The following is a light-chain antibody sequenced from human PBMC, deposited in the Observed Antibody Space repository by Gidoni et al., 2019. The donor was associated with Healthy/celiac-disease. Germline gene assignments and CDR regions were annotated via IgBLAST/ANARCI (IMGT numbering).Light chain of an antibody. V-gene: IGKV1-39*01. CDR2: AAS. J-gene: IGKJ4*01. Sequence: DIQMTQSPSSLSASVGDRVTITCRARQSISSYLNWYQQKPGNAPKLLIYAASSLQSGVTSRFSGSGSGTDFTLTISSLQPEDFATYYCQQSYSTPLTFGGGTKVEIK. CDR3: QQSYSTPLT. CDR1: QSISSY.